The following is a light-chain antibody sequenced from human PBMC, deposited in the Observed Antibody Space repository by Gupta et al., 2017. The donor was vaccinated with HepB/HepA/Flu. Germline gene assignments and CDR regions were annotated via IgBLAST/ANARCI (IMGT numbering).Light chain of an antibody. CDR3: QQYNSYSLYT. J-gene: IGKJ2*01. V-gene: IGKV1-5*03. CDR2: KAS. Sequence: DIQMTQSPSTLSASVGDRVTITCRASQSISSWLAWYQQKPGKAPKLLIYKASSLESEVPSRFSGSGSGTEFTLTISSLQPEDFATYYCQQYNSYSLYTFGQGTKLEIK. CDR1: QSISSW.